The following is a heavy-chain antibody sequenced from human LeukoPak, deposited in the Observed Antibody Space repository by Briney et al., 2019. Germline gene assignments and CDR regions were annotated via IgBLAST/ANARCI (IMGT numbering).Heavy chain of an antibody. V-gene: IGHV4-39*01. Sequence: SETLSLTCTVSGGPITSSAYYWVWVRQSPGRGLEWLGSIYNNGDTYYNPSFESRVTIAIETSKDQFSLKMTSVTAADAAAYYCTSRGFRLPLDAFDVWGQGTRVAVSS. CDR1: GGPITSSAYY. CDR3: TSRGFRLPLDAFDV. CDR2: IYNNGDT. J-gene: IGHJ3*01. D-gene: IGHD5-24*01.